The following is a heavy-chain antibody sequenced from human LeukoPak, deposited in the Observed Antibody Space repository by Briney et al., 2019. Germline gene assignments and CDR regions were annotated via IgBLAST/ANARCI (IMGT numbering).Heavy chain of an antibody. CDR1: GGSISSYY. V-gene: IGHV4-59*12. D-gene: IGHD3-3*02. J-gene: IGHJ3*02. CDR2: IYYSGST. CDR3: ARDPFSHHAFDI. Sequence: SETLSLTCTVSGGSISSYYWSWIRQPPGKGLEWIGYIYYSGSTYYNPSLKSRVTISVDTSKNQFSLKLSSVTAADTAVYYCARDPFSHHAFDIWGQGTMVTVSS.